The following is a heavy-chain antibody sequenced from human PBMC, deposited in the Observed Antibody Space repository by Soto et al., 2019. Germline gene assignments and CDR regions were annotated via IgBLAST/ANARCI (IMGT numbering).Heavy chain of an antibody. D-gene: IGHD2-21*01. CDR1: GASINSGGYY. CDR3: ARTGKVSAFDWGH. Sequence: QVQLQASGPGLVKPSQTLSLTCTVSGASINSGGYYWAWIRQLPGRGLEWIGSICCRGSTYYNPSLMGRVTISEDTSEKLFSLKLTSVTAADTAVYYCARTGKVSAFDWGHWGQGALVTVSS. CDR2: ICCRGST. V-gene: IGHV4-31*03. J-gene: IGHJ4*02.